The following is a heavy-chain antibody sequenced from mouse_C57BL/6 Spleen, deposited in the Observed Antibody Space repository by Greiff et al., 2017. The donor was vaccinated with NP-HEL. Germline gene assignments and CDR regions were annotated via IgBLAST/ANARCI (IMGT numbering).Heavy chain of an antibody. CDR3: ARCPYSNYASFDV. V-gene: IGHV1-85*01. J-gene: IGHJ1*03. CDR1: GYTFTSYD. CDR2: IYPRDGST. D-gene: IGHD2-5*01. Sequence: QVQLQQSGPELVKSGASVKLSCKASGYTFTSYDINWVKQRPGQGLEWIGWIYPRDGSTKYNEKFKGKATLTVDTSSSTAYMELHSLTSEDSAVYFCARCPYSNYASFDVWGTGTTVTVSS.